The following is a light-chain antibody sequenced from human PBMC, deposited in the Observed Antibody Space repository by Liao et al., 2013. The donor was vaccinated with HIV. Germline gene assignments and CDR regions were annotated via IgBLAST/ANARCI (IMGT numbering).Light chain of an antibody. Sequence: SYVLIQPPSVSVSPGQTASITCSGDKLEDKYVCWYQQKPGQSPLLVIYQDYKRPSGIPERFSGSNSGNTATLTISGTPAMDEADYYCQASDSGTVIFGGGTKLTVL. J-gene: IGLJ2*01. CDR3: QASDSGTVI. CDR1: KLEDKY. CDR2: QDY. V-gene: IGLV3-1*01.